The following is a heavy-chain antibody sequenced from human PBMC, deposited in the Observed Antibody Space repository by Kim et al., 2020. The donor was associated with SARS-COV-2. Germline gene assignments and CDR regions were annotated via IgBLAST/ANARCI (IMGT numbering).Heavy chain of an antibody. CDR3: ARQNHYCSSTSCYVFYYGMDV. Sequence: GESLQISCKGSGYRFTSYWIGWVRQMPGKGLEWMGIIYPGDSDTRYSPSFQGQVTISADKSISTAYLQWSSLKASDTAMYYCARQNHYCSSTSCYVFYYGMDVWGQGTTVTVSS. J-gene: IGHJ6*02. CDR1: GYRFTSYW. D-gene: IGHD2-2*01. CDR2: IYPGDSDT. V-gene: IGHV5-51*01.